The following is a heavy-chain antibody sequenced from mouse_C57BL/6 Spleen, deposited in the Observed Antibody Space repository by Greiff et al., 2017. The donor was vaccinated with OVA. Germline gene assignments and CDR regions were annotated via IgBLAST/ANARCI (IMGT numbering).Heavy chain of an antibody. V-gene: IGHV1-72*01. CDR1: GYTFTSYW. CDR2: IDPNSGGT. D-gene: IGHD2-2*01. J-gene: IGHJ3*01. Sequence: VQLQQPGAELVKPGASVKLSCKASGYTFTSYWMHWVKQRPGRGLEWIGRIDPNSGGTKYNEKFKSKATLTVDKPSSTAYMQLSSLTSEDSAVYYCARGLIYYGYDWFAYWGQGTLVTVSA. CDR3: ARGLIYYGYDWFAY.